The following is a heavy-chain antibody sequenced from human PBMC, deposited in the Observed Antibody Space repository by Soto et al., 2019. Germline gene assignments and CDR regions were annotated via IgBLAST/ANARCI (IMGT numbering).Heavy chain of an antibody. CDR3: GRDTYYDFWSGCYPTTCYYYGMDV. V-gene: IGHV1-46*03. D-gene: IGHD3-3*01. J-gene: IGHJ6*02. CDR1: GYTFTSYY. CDR2: INPSGGST. Sequence: ASVKVSCKASGYTFTSYYMHWVRQAPGQGLEWMGIINPSGGSTSYAQKFQGRVTMTRDTSTSTVYMELSSLRSEDTAVYYCGRDTYYDFWSGCYPTTCYYYGMDVWGQGTTVTVSS.